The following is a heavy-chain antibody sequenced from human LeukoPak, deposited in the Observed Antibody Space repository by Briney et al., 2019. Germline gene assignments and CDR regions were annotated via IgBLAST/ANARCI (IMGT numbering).Heavy chain of an antibody. V-gene: IGHV3-9*01. D-gene: IGHD2-8*01. CDR2: IPWNSANT. Sequence: PGGSLRLSCAASGFTFDEYVMHWVRQAPGKGREWVSGIPWNSANTAYADSVKGRFTVSRDSSRSTVFLQMSSLRAEDTAVYYCAKAPYCPNDVCRYFDYWGQGILVTVSS. CDR1: GFTFDEYV. J-gene: IGHJ4*02. CDR3: AKAPYCPNDVCRYFDY.